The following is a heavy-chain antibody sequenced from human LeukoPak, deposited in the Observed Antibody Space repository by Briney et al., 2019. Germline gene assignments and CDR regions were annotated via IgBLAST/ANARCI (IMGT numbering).Heavy chain of an antibody. D-gene: IGHD3-22*01. CDR3: ARFGTYYYDSSGYPPFYYYYYYMDV. J-gene: IGHJ6*03. Sequence: SETLSLTCTVSGGSISSSSYYWGWIRQPPGKGLEWIGSIYYSGSTYYNPSLKSRVTISVDTSKNQFSLKLSSVTAADTAVYYCARFGTYYYDSSGYPPFYYYYYYMDVWGKGTTVTVSS. V-gene: IGHV4-39*07. CDR1: GGSISSSSYY. CDR2: IYYSGST.